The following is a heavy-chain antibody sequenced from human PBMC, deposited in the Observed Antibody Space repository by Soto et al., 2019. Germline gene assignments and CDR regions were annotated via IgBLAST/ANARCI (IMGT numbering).Heavy chain of an antibody. Sequence: ASVKVSCKASGYTFTGHYIHWVRQAPEQGPEWMGEIGPESGATRYAQKFQGRVTMTRDMSITTVYMELNNLSPDDTAVYYCGRGRSGQIVVFYWGQGTTVTVSS. V-gene: IGHV1-2*02. D-gene: IGHD1-26*01. CDR2: IGPESGAT. CDR1: GYTFTGHY. CDR3: GRGRSGQIVVFY. J-gene: IGHJ4*02.